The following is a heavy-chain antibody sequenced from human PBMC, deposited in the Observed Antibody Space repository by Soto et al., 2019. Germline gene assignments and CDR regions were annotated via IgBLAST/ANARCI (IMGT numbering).Heavy chain of an antibody. Sequence: SETLSLTCAVYGGSFSGYYWSWIRQPPGKGLEWIGEINHSGSTNYNPSLKSRVTISVDTSKNQFSLKLSSVTAADTAVYYCARGGDYDFWSGYTPGYGMDVWGQGTTVTVSS. V-gene: IGHV4-34*01. CDR1: GGSFSGYY. J-gene: IGHJ6*02. D-gene: IGHD3-3*01. CDR3: ARGGDYDFWSGYTPGYGMDV. CDR2: INHSGST.